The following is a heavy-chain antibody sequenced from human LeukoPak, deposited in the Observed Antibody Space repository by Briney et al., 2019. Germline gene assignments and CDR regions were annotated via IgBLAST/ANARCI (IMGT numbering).Heavy chain of an antibody. J-gene: IGHJ3*01. D-gene: IGHD3-16*01. V-gene: IGHV3-23*01. CDR2: ITVNCGTT. Sequence: GSLGPSRVGLGLSIGNYPMTLVRQAPGKGVEGVSSITVNCGTTKYADSVKGRFHVSRDNSRNTVLLPMDSLRPEDTAVYYGAKDPTVDYIGAF. CDR1: GLSIGNYP. CDR3: AKDPTVDYIGAF.